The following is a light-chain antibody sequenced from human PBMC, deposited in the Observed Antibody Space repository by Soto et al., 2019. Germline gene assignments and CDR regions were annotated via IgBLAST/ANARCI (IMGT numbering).Light chain of an antibody. Sequence: DIHMTQSPSSLSASVGDRVTITCRASQSINNYLHWYQQKPGKAPNLLIYAASNLQSGVPSRFSGSRSGTDFTLTISSLEAEDFATYYCQQSYSSPLTFGGGTKVEI. V-gene: IGKV1-39*01. CDR3: QQSYSSPLT. CDR1: QSINNY. J-gene: IGKJ4*01. CDR2: AAS.